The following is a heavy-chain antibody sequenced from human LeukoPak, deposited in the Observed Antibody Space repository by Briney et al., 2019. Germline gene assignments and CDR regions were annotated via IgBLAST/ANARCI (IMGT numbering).Heavy chain of an antibody. D-gene: IGHD1-26*01. CDR3: TARESSGTLLIDY. CDR1: ADTFSGSA. Sequence: PGGSLKLSCAASADTFSGSAIHWVRQASGRGLEWVGRIRSKANSYETAYAESAEGRFTISRDESGSTAYLQMNSLKIEDTAVYYCTARESSGTLLIDYWGQGTLVSVSS. CDR2: IRSKANSYET. V-gene: IGHV3-73*01. J-gene: IGHJ4*02.